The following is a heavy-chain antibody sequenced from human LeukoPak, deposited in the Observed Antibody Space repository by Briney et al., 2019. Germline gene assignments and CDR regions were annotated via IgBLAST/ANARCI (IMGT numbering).Heavy chain of an antibody. J-gene: IGHJ6*02. CDR1: GGSISSGGYS. V-gene: IGHV4-30-2*01. CDR2: IYHSGST. CDR3: ARGRSYYYYGMDV. Sequence: PSQTLSLTCAVSGGSISSGGYSWSWIRQPPGKGLEWIGYIYHSGSTYYNPSFKSRVTISVDRSKNQFSLKLSSVTAADTAVYYCARGRSYYYYGMDVWGQGTTVTVSS.